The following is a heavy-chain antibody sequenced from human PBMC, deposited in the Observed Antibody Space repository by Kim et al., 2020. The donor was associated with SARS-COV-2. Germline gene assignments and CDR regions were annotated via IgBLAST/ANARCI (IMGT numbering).Heavy chain of an antibody. CDR1: GFVFGGSG. CDR3: ARDPGYSYGLDFEY. V-gene: IGHV3-33*01. CDR2: VWYDGSKE. D-gene: IGHD5-12*01. J-gene: IGHJ4*02. Sequence: GGSLRLSCVGSGFVFGGSGMHWVRQAPGKGLEWVGLVWYDGSKEYYGDSVKGRFTISRDNFENTMYLQMNSPRVEDTAVYYCARDPGYSYGLDFEYWGQGTLVIVSS.